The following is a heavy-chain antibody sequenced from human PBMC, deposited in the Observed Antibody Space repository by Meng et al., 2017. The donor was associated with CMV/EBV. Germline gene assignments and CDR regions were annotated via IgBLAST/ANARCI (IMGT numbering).Heavy chain of an antibody. CDR1: GFTFSSYW. Sequence: ETLSLTCAASGFTFSSYWMHWVRQAPGKGLVWVSRINSDGSSTSYADSVKGRFTISRDNAKNTLYLQMNSLRAEDTAVYYCARGDFWSGSLDLWGQGTLVTVSS. CDR3: ARGDFWSGSLDL. V-gene: IGHV3-74*01. J-gene: IGHJ4*02. CDR2: INSDGSST. D-gene: IGHD3-3*01.